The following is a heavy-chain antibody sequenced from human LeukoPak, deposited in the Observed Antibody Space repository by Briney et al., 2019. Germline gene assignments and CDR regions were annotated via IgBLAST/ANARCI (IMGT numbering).Heavy chain of an antibody. J-gene: IGHJ6*04. CDR1: GSPFTNSW. V-gene: IGHV5-51*01. D-gene: IGHD6-13*01. CDR2: IFPADSDA. Sequence: GEPLNISCQGSGSPFTNSWIGGVGQMRGQGLGWMGFIFPADSDARSSPPFQGQVTISADKSISTAYLQWSSLKASDTAMYYCARVGYSSYGMDVWGKGTTVTVAS. CDR3: ARVGYSSYGMDV.